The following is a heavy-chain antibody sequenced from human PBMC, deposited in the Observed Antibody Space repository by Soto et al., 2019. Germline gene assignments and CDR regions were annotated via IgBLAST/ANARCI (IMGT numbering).Heavy chain of an antibody. V-gene: IGHV3-23*01. J-gene: IGHJ4*02. CDR1: GFTFSNYA. Sequence: EVQLLESGGGLVQPGGSLRLSCAASGFTFSNYAMNWVRQAPGKGLEWVSAISNSFSDGNTHYADSVKGRFTISRDNDKKTVFLEMNRLRAEDTALYYCAKVFSPEGGNYFDYWGQGTLVTVSS. CDR2: ISNSFSDGNT. CDR3: AKVFSPEGGNYFDY.